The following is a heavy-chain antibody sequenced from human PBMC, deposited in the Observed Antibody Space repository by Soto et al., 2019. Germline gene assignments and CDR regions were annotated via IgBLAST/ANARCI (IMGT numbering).Heavy chain of an antibody. CDR3: ARASLEWLPDPYYYYYGMDV. Sequence: ASVKVSCKASGGTFSSYAISWVRQAPGQGLEWMGGIIPIFGTANYAQKFQGRVTITADESTSTAYMELSSLRSEDTAVYYCARASLEWLPDPYYYYYGMDVWGQGTTVTVSS. J-gene: IGHJ6*02. CDR2: IIPIFGTA. V-gene: IGHV1-69*13. D-gene: IGHD3-3*01. CDR1: GGTFSSYA.